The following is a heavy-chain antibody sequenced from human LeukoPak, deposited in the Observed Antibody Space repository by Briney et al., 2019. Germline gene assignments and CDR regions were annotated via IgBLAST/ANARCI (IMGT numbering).Heavy chain of an antibody. CDR3: ARSGIPYFDY. CDR1: GYTFTSYG. Sequence: GASEKVSCKASGYTFTSYGISWVREAPGQGLEWMGWISAYNGNTNNAQKLHGRVTMSTDTSTSTAYMELRSLRSDDTAVYYCARSGIPYFDYWGQGTLVTVSS. CDR2: ISAYNGNT. J-gene: IGHJ4*02. V-gene: IGHV1-18*01.